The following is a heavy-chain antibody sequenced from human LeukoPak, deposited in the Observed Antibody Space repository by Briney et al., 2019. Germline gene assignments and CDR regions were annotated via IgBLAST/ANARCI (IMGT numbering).Heavy chain of an antibody. Sequence: SETLSLTCTVSGGSISSSSYYWGWIRQPPGKGLEWIGSIYYSGSTYYNPSLKSRVTISVDTSKNQFSLKLSSVTAADTAVYYCARHAHSSGSYYFDYWGQGTLVTVPS. CDR1: GGSISSSSYY. J-gene: IGHJ4*02. D-gene: IGHD6-19*01. CDR3: ARHAHSSGSYYFDY. CDR2: IYYSGST. V-gene: IGHV4-39*01.